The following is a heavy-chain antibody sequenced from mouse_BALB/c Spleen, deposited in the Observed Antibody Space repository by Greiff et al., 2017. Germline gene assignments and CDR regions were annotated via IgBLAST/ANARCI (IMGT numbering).Heavy chain of an antibody. D-gene: IGHD1-1*01. CDR2: ISYSGST. Sequence: EVKLMESGPSLVKPSQTLSLTCSVTGDSITSGYWNWIRKFPGNKLEYMGYISYSGSTYYNPSLKSRISITRDTSKNQYYLQLNSVTTEDTATYYCARWGTTGRYFDYWGQGTTLTVSS. V-gene: IGHV3-8*02. CDR1: GDSITSGY. CDR3: ARWGTTGRYFDY. J-gene: IGHJ2*01.